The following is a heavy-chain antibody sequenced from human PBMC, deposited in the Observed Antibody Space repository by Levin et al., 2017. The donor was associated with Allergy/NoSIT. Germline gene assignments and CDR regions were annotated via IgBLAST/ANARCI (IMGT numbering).Heavy chain of an antibody. Sequence: GESLKISCAASGFTFSSYWMSWVRQAPGKGLEWVAKMKHDGGEEYYVDSVRGRFTISRDNAKKSLYLQMNSLRAEDTAVYYCARDKYSSGWYSDYWGQGTLVTVSS. CDR2: MKHDGGEE. V-gene: IGHV3-7*01. J-gene: IGHJ4*02. CDR3: ARDKYSSGWYSDY. D-gene: IGHD6-19*01. CDR1: GFTFSSYW.